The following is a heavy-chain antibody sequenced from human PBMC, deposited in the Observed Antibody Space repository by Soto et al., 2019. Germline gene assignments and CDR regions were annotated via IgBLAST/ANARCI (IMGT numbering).Heavy chain of an antibody. Sequence: PGESLKISCKGSGYKFTTYWLGWLRQMPGKGLEWMGVIYPDDSDTRYRPSFQGQVTISADKSINTAYLQWSSLKASGTAMYYCARHGIGNLGYDYPDFWGQGTLVTVSS. D-gene: IGHD3-22*01. V-gene: IGHV5-51*01. CDR1: GYKFTTYW. CDR2: IYPDDSDT. J-gene: IGHJ4*02. CDR3: ARHGIGNLGYDYPDF.